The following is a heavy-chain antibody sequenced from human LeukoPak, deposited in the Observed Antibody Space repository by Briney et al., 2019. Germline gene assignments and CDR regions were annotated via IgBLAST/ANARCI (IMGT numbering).Heavy chain of an antibody. CDR3: AKASIAVAGPAYFDY. D-gene: IGHD6-19*01. CDR1: GFTFDGYS. V-gene: IGHV3-9*03. Sequence: GGSLRLSCAASGFTFDGYSMHWVRQAPGKGLEWVSGISWNSGSIGYADSVKGRFTISRDNAKNSLYLQMNSLRAEDMALYYCAKASIAVAGPAYFDYWGQGTLVTVSS. CDR2: ISWNSGSI. J-gene: IGHJ4*02.